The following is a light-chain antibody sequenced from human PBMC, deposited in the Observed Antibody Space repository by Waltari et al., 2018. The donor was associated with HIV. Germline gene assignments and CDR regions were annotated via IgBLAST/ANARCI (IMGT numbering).Light chain of an antibody. CDR1: QDITSY. V-gene: IGKV1-9*01. CDR3: QQHNSYPWT. CDR2: AAS. J-gene: IGKJ1*01. Sequence: DIQLSQSPSFLSASVGYGVTISCRASQDITSYLAWYQQKPGKAPKLLIYAASTLQSGVPSRFSGSGSGTEFTLTISSLQPEDFATYHCQQHNSYPWTFGQGTKVEIK.